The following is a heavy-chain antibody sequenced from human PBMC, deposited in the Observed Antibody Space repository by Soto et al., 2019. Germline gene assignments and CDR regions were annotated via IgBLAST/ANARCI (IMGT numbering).Heavy chain of an antibody. D-gene: IGHD3-9*01. Sequence: EVQLVESGGGLVQPGGSLRLSCAASGFTFSDYSMNWVRQAPGKGLEWVSYISSSGGSVYYADSLRGRFTISRDNAKNSLDLQMNSLRAEDTAIYYCARDYYDIWTGYYQNLDYWGQGTLVAVSS. CDR3: ARDYYDIWTGYYQNLDY. CDR1: GFTFSDYS. J-gene: IGHJ4*02. V-gene: IGHV3-48*01. CDR2: ISSSGGSV.